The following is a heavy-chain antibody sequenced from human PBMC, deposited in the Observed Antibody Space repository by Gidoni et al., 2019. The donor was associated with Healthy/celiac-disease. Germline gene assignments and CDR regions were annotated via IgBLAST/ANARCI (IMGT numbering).Heavy chain of an antibody. J-gene: IGHJ6*02. CDR2: MNPNSGNT. D-gene: IGHD2-15*01. V-gene: IGHV1-8*01. CDR3: ARGPRISLYYYYYGMDV. CDR1: GYTFTSYD. Sequence: QVQLVQSGAEVKKPGASVKVSCKASGYTFTSYDINWVRQATGQGLEWMGWMNPNSGNTGYAQKFQGRVTMTRNTSISTAYMELSSLRSEDTAVYYCARGPRISLYYYYYGMDVWGQGTTVTVSS.